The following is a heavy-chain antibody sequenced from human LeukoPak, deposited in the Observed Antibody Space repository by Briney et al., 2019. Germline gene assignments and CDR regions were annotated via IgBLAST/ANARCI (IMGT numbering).Heavy chain of an antibody. CDR2: IYYSGST. V-gene: IGHV4-39*07. J-gene: IGHJ3*02. CDR1: GDSINSTSYY. Sequence: PSETLSLTCTVSGDSINSTSYYWGWIRQPPGKGLEWIGTIYYSGSTYYNPSLKSRVTISIDTSKNHFSLKLSSVTAADTAVYYCARDVGKVAPAAFDIWGQGTMVTVSS. CDR3: ARDVGKVAPAAFDI. D-gene: IGHD1-26*01.